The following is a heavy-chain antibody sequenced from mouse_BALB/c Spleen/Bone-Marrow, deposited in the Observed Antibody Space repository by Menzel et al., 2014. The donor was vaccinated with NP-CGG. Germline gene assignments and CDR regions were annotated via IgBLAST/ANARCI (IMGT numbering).Heavy chain of an antibody. J-gene: IGHJ2*01. CDR1: GFTFSSYG. Sequence: EVKLVESGEDLVKSGGSLKLSCAASGFTFSSYGMSWVRQTPDKRLERVATITSGGRYTYYPDSVKGRFTISRDNAKNTLYLQMSSLKSEDTAMYYCARRGGEKDYFDYWGQGTTLTVSS. V-gene: IGHV5-6*02. CDR2: ITSGGRYT. CDR3: ARRGGEKDYFDY.